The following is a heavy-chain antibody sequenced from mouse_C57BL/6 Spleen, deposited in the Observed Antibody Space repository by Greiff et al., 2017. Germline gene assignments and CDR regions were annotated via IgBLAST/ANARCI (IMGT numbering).Heavy chain of an antibody. Sequence: VQLQQPGAELVRPGASVKLSCTASGFNINDYYMHWVKQRPDQGLEWIGRIDPEDGDTEYAPKFQGKATLTVDTSSNTAYLQLSSLTSEDTAVYYCTAYSNLFDYWGQGTTLTVSS. CDR2: IDPEDGDT. D-gene: IGHD2-5*01. CDR1: GFNINDYY. CDR3: TAYSNLFDY. V-gene: IGHV14-1*01. J-gene: IGHJ2*01.